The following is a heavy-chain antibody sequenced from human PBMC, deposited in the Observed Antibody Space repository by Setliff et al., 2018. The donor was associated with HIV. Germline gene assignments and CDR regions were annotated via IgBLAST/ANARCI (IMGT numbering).Heavy chain of an antibody. CDR1: GDSISSSSYY. CDR3: ARHGTWNSQRFHFDY. D-gene: IGHD1-7*01. V-gene: IGHV4-39*01. CDR2: LYYRGST. J-gene: IGHJ4*02. Sequence: SQTLSLTCTVSGDSISSSSYYWGWIRQSPGKGLEWIGSLYYRGSTNYNPSLKSRVTISVDKSKNQFSLKLNSVTAADTAVYYCARHGTWNSQRFHFDYWGQGTPVTVSS.